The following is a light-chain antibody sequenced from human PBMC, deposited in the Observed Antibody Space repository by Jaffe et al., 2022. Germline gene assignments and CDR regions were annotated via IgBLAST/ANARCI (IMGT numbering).Light chain of an antibody. Sequence: QSALTQPASVSGSPGQSITISCTGTSSDVGGYNYVSWYQQYPGKAPKLMIYEVSYRPSGVSNRFSGSKSGNMASLTISGLQAEDEADYYCSSYTSSSTWVFGGGTKLTVL. CDR3: SSYTSSSTWV. J-gene: IGLJ3*02. CDR1: SSDVGGYNY. V-gene: IGLV2-14*01. CDR2: EVS.